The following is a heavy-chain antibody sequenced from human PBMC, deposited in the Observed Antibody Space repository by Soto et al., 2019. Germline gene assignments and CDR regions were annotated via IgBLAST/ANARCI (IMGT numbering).Heavy chain of an antibody. CDR1: GGSISSSSYY. J-gene: IGHJ6*02. Sequence: PSETLSLTCTVSGGSISSSSYYWGWIRQPPGKGLEWIGSIYYSGSTYYNPSLKSRVTISVDTSKNQFSLKLSSVTAADTAVYYCARHGGGEVIEPYYYYYGMDVWGQGTTVTVSS. CDR3: ARHGGGEVIEPYYYYYGMDV. CDR2: IYYSGST. D-gene: IGHD3-3*01. V-gene: IGHV4-39*01.